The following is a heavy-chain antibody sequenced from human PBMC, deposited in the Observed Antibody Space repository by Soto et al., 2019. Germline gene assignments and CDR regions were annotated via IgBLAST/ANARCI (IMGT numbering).Heavy chain of an antibody. D-gene: IGHD2-2*01. CDR1: GGSISSYY. J-gene: IGHJ4*02. V-gene: IGHV4-59*01. Sequence: QVQLQESGPGLVKPSETLSLTCTVSGGSISSYYWSWIRQPPGKGLEWIGYIYYSGSTNYNPSLKSRVTISVDTSKNQFSLKLSSVTAADTAVYYCAALGRYCSSTSCRGGYWGQGTLVTVSS. CDR3: AALGRYCSSTSCRGGY. CDR2: IYYSGST.